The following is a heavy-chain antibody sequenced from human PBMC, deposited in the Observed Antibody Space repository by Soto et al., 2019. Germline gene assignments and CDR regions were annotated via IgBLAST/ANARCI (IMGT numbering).Heavy chain of an antibody. CDR1: GGTLTISSYA. J-gene: IGHJ6*02. CDR2: IIPIFGTA. D-gene: IGHD1-26*01. Sequence: GASVKVSCKASGGTLTISSYAISWVRQAPGQGLEWMGGIIPIFGTANYAQKFQGRVTITADESTSTAYMELSSLRSEDTAVYYCARDTFVGDFYYGMDVWGQGTTVTVSS. V-gene: IGHV1-69*13. CDR3: ARDTFVGDFYYGMDV.